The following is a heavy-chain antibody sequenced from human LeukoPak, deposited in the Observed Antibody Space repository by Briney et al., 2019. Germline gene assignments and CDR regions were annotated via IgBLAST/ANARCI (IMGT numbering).Heavy chain of an antibody. CDR3: ASSPIPYYGSGSYPYYFDY. CDR2: IYYSGST. J-gene: IGHJ4*02. D-gene: IGHD3-10*01. Sequence: SETLSLTCTVSGGSISSYYWSWIRQPPGKGLEWIGYIYYSGSTNYNPSLKSRVTISVDTSKNQFSLKLNSVTAADTAVYYCASSPIPYYGSGSYPYYFDYWGQGTLVTVSS. CDR1: GGSISSYY. V-gene: IGHV4-59*01.